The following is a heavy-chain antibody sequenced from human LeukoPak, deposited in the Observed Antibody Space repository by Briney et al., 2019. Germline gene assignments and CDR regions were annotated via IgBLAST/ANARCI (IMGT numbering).Heavy chain of an antibody. V-gene: IGHV1-46*01. CDR3: ATLSTYLDY. J-gene: IGHJ4*02. Sequence: YTFTXXGISWVRQAPGQGLEWMGIINPSGSSTTYAQKFQGRVTMTRDTSTSTVSLELSSLTSEDTAVYYCATLSTYLDYWGQGTLVTVSS. CDR1: YTFTXXG. CDR2: INPSGSST.